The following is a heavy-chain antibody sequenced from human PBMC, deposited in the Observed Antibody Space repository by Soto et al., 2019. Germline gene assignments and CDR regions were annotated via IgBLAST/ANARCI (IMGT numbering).Heavy chain of an antibody. D-gene: IGHD1-1*01. CDR1: GGSISSGDYY. CDR2: IYYSGSS. Sequence: PSETLSLTCTVSGGSISSGDYYWTWIRQPPGKGLEWIGYIYYSGSSYYNPSLKSRVTISVDTSKNQFSLKLSSVTAADTAVYYCARYNRYYYYGMDVWGQGTTVTVSS. V-gene: IGHV4-30-4*01. CDR3: ARYNRYYYYGMDV. J-gene: IGHJ6*02.